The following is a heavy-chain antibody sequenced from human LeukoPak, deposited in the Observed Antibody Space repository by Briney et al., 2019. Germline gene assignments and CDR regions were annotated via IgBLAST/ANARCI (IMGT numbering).Heavy chain of an antibody. CDR3: AIDSSNWPIEYFHH. J-gene: IGHJ1*01. V-gene: IGHV3-48*02. D-gene: IGHD6-13*01. CDR1: RFTFSSYS. CDR2: ISSGSDTI. Sequence: GGSQRLSCAASRFTFSSYSMNWLRQAPGKGLEWIAYISSGSDTIYYADCVKGRFSISRDYAKESLYLQMHSLRDEDTALYYCAIDSSNWPIEYFHHWGQGTLVTVSS.